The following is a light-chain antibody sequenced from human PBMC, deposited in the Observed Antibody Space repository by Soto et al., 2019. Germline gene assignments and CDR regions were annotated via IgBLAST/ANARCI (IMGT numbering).Light chain of an antibody. J-gene: IGKJ1*01. CDR2: GAS. Sequence: EIVMTQSPESLPVSPWERATLSWRASQILGSNLAWYQQKPGQAPRLLIYGASTRAPGVPARFSGSGSGTEFTLTIYSLQSEDFAVYYCQQYNNWPRTFGQGTKVDI. CDR1: QILGSN. CDR3: QQYNNWPRT. V-gene: IGKV3-15*01.